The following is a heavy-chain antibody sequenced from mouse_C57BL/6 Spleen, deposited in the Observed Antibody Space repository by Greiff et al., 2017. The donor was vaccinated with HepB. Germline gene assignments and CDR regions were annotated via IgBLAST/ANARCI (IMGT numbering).Heavy chain of an antibody. Sequence: VQLQQSGPELVKPGASVKMSCKASGYTFTDYNMHWVKQSHGKSLEWIGYINPNNGGTSYNQKFKGKATLTVNKSSSTAYMELRSLTSEDSAVYYCARSGDGYWYFDVWGTGTTVTVSS. CDR3: ARSGDGYWYFDV. J-gene: IGHJ1*03. V-gene: IGHV1-22*01. CDR2: INPNNGGT. CDR1: GYTFTDYN. D-gene: IGHD2-3*01.